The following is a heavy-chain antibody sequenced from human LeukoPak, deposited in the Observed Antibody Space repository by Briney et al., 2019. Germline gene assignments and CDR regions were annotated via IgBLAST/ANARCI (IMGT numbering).Heavy chain of an antibody. CDR2: IRYDGNNK. V-gene: IGHV3-30*02. Sequence: GGSLRLSCAASGFTSRSYGMHWVRQAPGKGLEWVAFIRYDGNNKYYADSVKGRFTISRDNSKNTVYLQMNSLRAEDTAVYYCASRIVGTPDYFDYWGQGTLVTVSS. CDR1: GFTSRSYG. CDR3: ASRIVGTPDYFDY. J-gene: IGHJ4*02. D-gene: IGHD1-26*01.